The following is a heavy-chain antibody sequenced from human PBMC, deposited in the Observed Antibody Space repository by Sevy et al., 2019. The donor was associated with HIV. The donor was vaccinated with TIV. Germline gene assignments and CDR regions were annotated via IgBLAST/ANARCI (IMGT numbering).Heavy chain of an antibody. CDR3: ARESYYDFWSGYLERAFDI. Sequence: GGSLRLSCAASGFTFSSYGMHWVRQAPGKGLEWVAVIWYDGSNKYYADSVKGRFTISRDNSKNTLYLQMNSLRAEDTAVYYCARESYYDFWSGYLERAFDIWGQGTMVTVSS. CDR2: IWYDGSNK. D-gene: IGHD3-3*01. J-gene: IGHJ3*02. V-gene: IGHV3-33*01. CDR1: GFTFSSYG.